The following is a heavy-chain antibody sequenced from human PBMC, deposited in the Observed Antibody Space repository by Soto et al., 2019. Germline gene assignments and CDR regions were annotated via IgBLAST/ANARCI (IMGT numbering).Heavy chain of an antibody. CDR1: GLRYVCTA. D-gene: IGHD5-12*01. Sequence: VACKASGLRYVCTARQWVRQAREKSNKRIGWIVVGSGSTSYAQKFQDRVTMTRDTSTGTVYMELSSLRSEDTAVYYCARRRGYDLYYYGMDVWGQGTTVTVSS. V-gene: IGHV1-58*02. CDR2: IVVGSGST. CDR3: ARRRGYDLYYYGMDV. J-gene: IGHJ6*02.